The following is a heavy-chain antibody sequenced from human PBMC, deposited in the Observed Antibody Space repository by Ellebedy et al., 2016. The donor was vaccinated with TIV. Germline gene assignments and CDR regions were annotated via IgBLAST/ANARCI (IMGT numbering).Heavy chain of an antibody. CDR2: ISYDGRNT. Sequence: GESLKISCAASGFNFSSYAMHWVRQAPGKGLEWVAIISYDGRNTYYADSLKGRLTISRDNSKSTLFLQMYGLRPEDTSVYYCARDSLSGYYSPDWLDPWGQGTLVTVSS. CDR3: ARDSLSGYYSPDWLDP. J-gene: IGHJ5*02. V-gene: IGHV3-30*04. CDR1: GFNFSSYA. D-gene: IGHD5-12*01.